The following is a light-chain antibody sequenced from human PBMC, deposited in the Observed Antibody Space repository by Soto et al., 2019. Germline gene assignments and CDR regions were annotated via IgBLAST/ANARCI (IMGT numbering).Light chain of an antibody. CDR3: QQLNSYPLT. V-gene: IGKV1-9*01. CDR1: QGISSY. J-gene: IGKJ4*01. CDR2: AAS. Sequence: DIQLTQSPSFLSASVGDRVTITCRASQGISSYLAWYQQKPGKAPEVLIYAASTSQTGVPSRFSGSGSGTAFTLTISSLQPEDCATYFCQQLNSYPLTFGGGTKVEIK.